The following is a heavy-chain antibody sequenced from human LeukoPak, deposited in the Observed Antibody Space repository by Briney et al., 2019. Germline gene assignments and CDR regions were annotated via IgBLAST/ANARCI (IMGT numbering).Heavy chain of an antibody. V-gene: IGHV4-39*01. D-gene: IGHD3-10*01. Sequence: SETLSLTCSVPGDSVNSHLYFWAWVRQPPGKGLQWIGSVYYAGSTYYNPSLESRVIISVDTSRDEFSLKLNSVTAADTSVYFCVRMVRGVILGPNYYPYHMDVWGKGTTVTVSS. J-gene: IGHJ6*03. CDR3: VRMVRGVILGPNYYPYHMDV. CDR1: GDSVNSHLYF. CDR2: VYYAGST.